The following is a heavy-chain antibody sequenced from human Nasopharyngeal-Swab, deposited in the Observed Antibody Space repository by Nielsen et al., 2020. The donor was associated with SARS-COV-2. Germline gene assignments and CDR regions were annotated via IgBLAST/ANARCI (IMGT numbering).Heavy chain of an antibody. D-gene: IGHD3-22*01. J-gene: IGHJ6*03. CDR2: INPNSGGT. CDR3: ARAGRYYYDSSGYYYDYYYYMDV. Sequence: ASVKVSCKASGYTFTGYYMHWVRQAPGQGLEWMGRINPNSGGTNYAQKFQGRVTMTRDTSISTAYMELSRLRSDDTAVYYCARAGRYYYDSSGYYYDYYYYMDVWGKGTTVTVSS. V-gene: IGHV1-2*06. CDR1: GYTFTGYY.